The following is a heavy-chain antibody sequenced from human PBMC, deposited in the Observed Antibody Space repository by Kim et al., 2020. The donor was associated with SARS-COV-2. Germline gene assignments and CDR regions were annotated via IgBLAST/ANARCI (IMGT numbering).Heavy chain of an antibody. CDR1: GYTFTSYA. CDR3: ARDPGRYPVRGVTIDY. Sequence: ASVKVSCKASGYTFTSYAMNWVRQAPGQGLEWMGWINTNTGNPTYAQGFTGRFVFSLDTSVSTAYLQISSLKAEDTAVYYCARDPGRYPVRGVTIDYWGQGTLVTVSS. CDR2: INTNTGNP. J-gene: IGHJ4*02. D-gene: IGHD3-10*01. V-gene: IGHV7-4-1*02.